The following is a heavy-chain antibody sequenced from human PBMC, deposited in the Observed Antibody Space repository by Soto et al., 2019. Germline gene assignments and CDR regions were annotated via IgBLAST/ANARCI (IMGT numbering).Heavy chain of an antibody. CDR1: GFTFGSYA. CDR2: ISGDGGNT. Sequence: GGSHRLSCAASGFTFGSYAMNWVRQAPGKGLEWVSVISGDGGNTYYADSVKGRFTISRDNSKNTLYLQMNSLRAEDTAVYYCAKDVAVAGNFDYWGQGTLVTVSS. CDR3: AKDVAVAGNFDY. J-gene: IGHJ4*02. V-gene: IGHV3-23*01. D-gene: IGHD6-19*01.